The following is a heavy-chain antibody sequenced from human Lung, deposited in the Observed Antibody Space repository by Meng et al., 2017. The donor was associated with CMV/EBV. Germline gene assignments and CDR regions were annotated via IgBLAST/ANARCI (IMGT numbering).Heavy chain of an antibody. V-gene: IGHV1-18*01. CDR1: GYTFTSYG. J-gene: IGHJ4*02. D-gene: IGHD3-22*01. CDR2: ISADNGNT. Sequence: ASXXVSCKASGYTFTSYGISWVRQAPGQGLEWRGWISADNGNTNYAQNLQGRVTMTTDTSTSTAYMGLRSLRSDDTAVYYCARDIPDYYDTSGYYDSPDYWGQGTXVTVSS. CDR3: ARDIPDYYDTSGYYDSPDY.